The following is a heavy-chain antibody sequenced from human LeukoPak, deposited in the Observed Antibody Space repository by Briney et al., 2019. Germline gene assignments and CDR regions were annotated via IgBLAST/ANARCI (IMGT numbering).Heavy chain of an antibody. Sequence: PSETLSLTCTVSGYSISSGYYWGWIRQPPGKGLEGIGSIYHSGSTYYNPSLKSRVTISVDTSKNQFSLKLSSVTAADTAVYYCAREIVTTYNWFDPWGQGTLVTVSS. V-gene: IGHV4-38-2*02. CDR1: GYSISSGYY. CDR3: AREIVTTYNWFDP. J-gene: IGHJ5*02. D-gene: IGHD4-17*01. CDR2: IYHSGST.